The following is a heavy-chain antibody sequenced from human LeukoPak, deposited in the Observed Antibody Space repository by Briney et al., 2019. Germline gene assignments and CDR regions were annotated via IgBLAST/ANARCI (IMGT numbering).Heavy chain of an antibody. CDR1: GFTFSSYA. J-gene: IGHJ4*02. CDR3: AKDWAASVVWPAIDY. D-gene: IGHD2-2*01. CDR2: ITGSGANT. V-gene: IGHV3-23*01. Sequence: GGSLRLSCAASGFTFSSYAMNWVRQAPGKGLEWVSSITGSGANTYYADSVKGRFTISRDTSKNTLYLQMNSLGDEDTAVYYCAKDWAASVVWPAIDYWGQGTLVTVSS.